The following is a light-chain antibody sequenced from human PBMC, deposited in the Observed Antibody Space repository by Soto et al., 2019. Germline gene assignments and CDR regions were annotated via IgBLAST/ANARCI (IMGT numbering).Light chain of an antibody. CDR1: QSILYSSNNKNY. J-gene: IGKJ4*01. CDR2: WAS. Sequence: DIVMTQSPDSLAVSLGERATINCKSSQSILYSSNNKNYLAWYQQKPGQPLKLLIYWASTRDSGVPDRFSGSGSGTDFTLTISXLQAEDVAIYYCQQYYNTPLTFGGGTKV. V-gene: IGKV4-1*01. CDR3: QQYYNTPLT.